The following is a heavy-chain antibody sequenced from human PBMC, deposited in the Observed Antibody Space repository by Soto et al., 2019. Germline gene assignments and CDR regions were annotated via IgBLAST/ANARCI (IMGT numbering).Heavy chain of an antibody. CDR1: GFTFSDSY. CDR2: ISSSGSTI. J-gene: IGHJ4*02. V-gene: IGHV3-11*01. CDR3: ASGLPISMLAVAGTGPFDY. Sequence: PGESLSLSCAASGFTFSDSYMSWIRQAPGKGLEWVSYISSSGSTIYYAEWVKGRFTISRDNAKTSLYLQMNSLRAEDTAVYYCASGLPISMLAVAGTGPFDYWGQGTLVTVSS. D-gene: IGHD6-19*01.